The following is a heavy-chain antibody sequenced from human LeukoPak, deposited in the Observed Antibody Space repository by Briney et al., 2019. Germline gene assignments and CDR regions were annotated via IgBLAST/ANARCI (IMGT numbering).Heavy chain of an antibody. CDR2: ISSNGGST. J-gene: IGHJ4*02. CDR3: ARSDYGDNPDY. D-gene: IGHD4-17*01. Sequence: GGSLRLSCAASGFTFSSYAMHWVRQAPGKGLEYVSAISSNGGSTYYANSVKGRFTISRDNAKNSLYLQMNSLRAEDTAVYYCARSDYGDNPDYWGQGTLVTVSS. V-gene: IGHV3-64*01. CDR1: GFTFSSYA.